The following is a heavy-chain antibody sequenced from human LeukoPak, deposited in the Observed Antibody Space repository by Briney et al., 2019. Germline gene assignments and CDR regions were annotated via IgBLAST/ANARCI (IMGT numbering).Heavy chain of an antibody. CDR2: ISWDGGST. CDR3: AKDIGYSSSWYGMDV. Sequence: GGSLTLSCAASGFTFDDYAMHWVRQPPGKGLEWVSLISWDGGSTYYADSVKGRLTITRDNTKNSLYLQMNSLRADETALYYCAKDIGYSSSWYGMDVWGKGTTVTVSS. V-gene: IGHV3-43D*04. J-gene: IGHJ6*04. D-gene: IGHD6-13*01. CDR1: GFTFDDYA.